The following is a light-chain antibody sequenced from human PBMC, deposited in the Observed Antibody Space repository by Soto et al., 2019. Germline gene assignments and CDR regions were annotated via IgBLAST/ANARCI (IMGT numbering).Light chain of an antibody. Sequence: AIQMTQSPSSLSASTGDRVTITWRASQGISSYLAWYQQKPGKAPKLLIYAASTLQSGVPSRFSGSGSGTDFTLTISSLQSEDFATYYCQQYYSYPQTFGQGTKVDIK. V-gene: IGKV1-8*01. CDR3: QQYYSYPQT. CDR2: AAS. J-gene: IGKJ1*01. CDR1: QGISSY.